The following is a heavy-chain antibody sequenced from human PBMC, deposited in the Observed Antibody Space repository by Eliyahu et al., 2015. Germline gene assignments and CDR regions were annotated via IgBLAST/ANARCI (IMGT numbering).Heavy chain of an antibody. V-gene: IGHV3-30*18. D-gene: IGHD3-9*01. CDR3: AKDALWYYDILTGYYSSYYFDY. Sequence: QVQLVESGGGVVQPGRSLRLSCSASGFTFRSXGXHWVRQAPGKGLEWVAVISYDGSNKYYADSVKGRFTISRDNSKNTLYLQMNSLRAEDTAVYYCAKDALWYYDILTGYYSSYYFDYWGQGTLVTVSS. CDR2: ISYDGSNK. CDR1: GFTFRSXG. J-gene: IGHJ4*02.